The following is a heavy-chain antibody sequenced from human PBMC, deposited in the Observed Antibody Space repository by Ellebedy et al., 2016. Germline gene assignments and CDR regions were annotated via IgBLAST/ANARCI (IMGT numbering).Heavy chain of an antibody. Sequence: SETLSLTCNVSGDSISSYYWSWIRQPPGKGLEWIGYIYYSGSTYYNPSLKSRVSISVDASKTQFSLNLTSVTAADTAVYYCASGSYCTGGSCHRADYWGQGTLVTVSS. D-gene: IGHD2-15*01. CDR3: ASGSYCTGGSCHRADY. V-gene: IGHV4-59*08. CDR2: IYYSGST. CDR1: GDSISSYY. J-gene: IGHJ4*02.